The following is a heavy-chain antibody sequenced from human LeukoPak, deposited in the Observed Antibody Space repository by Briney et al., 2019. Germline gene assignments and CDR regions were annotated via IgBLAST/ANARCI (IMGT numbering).Heavy chain of an antibody. CDR3: AREGYRDYYYGMDV. CDR1: GFSFSTFG. J-gene: IGHJ6*02. CDR2: ISYEGSNK. V-gene: IGHV3-33*01. D-gene: IGHD1-1*01. Sequence: GGSLRLSCAASGFSFSTFGMHWVRQAPGKGLEWVAVISYEGSNKLYADSVKGRFTISRDNSKNTLYLQINSLRAGDTAVYYCAREGYRDYYYGMDVWGQGTTVTVSS.